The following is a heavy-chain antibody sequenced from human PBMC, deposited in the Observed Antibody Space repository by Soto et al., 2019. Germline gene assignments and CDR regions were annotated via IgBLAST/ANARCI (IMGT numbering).Heavy chain of an antibody. Sequence: GASVKVSCKASGYTFTSYYMHWVRQSPGQGLEWMGVFDPNVGTTSYSQRFQGRVTMTRDTSTSTFYMDLSSLTSEDTAVYFCARLAAVTPPYYFDYWGQGTMVTVSS. CDR1: GYTFTSYY. CDR2: FDPNVGTT. V-gene: IGHV1-46*01. D-gene: IGHD4-17*01. J-gene: IGHJ4*02. CDR3: ARLAAVTPPYYFDY.